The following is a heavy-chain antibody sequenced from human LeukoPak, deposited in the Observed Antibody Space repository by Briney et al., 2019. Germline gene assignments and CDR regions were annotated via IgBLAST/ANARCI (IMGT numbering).Heavy chain of an antibody. V-gene: IGHV4-34*01. CDR1: GGSFSGYY. Sequence: SETLSLTCAVYGGSFSGYYWSWIRQPPGKGLEWIGEINHSGSTNYNPSLKSRVTMSVDTSKNQFSLKLSSVAAADTAVYYCARGVLPDYWGQGTLVTVSS. J-gene: IGHJ4*02. CDR2: INHSGST. D-gene: IGHD3-10*01. CDR3: ARGVLPDY.